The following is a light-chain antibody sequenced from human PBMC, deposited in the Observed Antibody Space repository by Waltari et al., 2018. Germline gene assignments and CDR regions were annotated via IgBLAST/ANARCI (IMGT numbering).Light chain of an antibody. V-gene: IGLV1-40*01. CDR1: SPSIGAGYD. J-gene: IGLJ2*01. Sequence: QSVLTQPPSVSGAPGQRVTISCTGSSPSIGAGYDVNWYQQLPGTAPKPLIYGNNNRPSGVPDRFSCSKSGTSASLAITGLQAEDEADYYCQSYDSSLSGSVFGGGTILTVL. CDR2: GNN. CDR3: QSYDSSLSGSV.